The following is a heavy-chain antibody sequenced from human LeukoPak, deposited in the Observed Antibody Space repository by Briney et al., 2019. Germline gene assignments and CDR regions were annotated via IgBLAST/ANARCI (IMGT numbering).Heavy chain of an antibody. CDR3: AKVGDSRYGDY. Sequence: PGGSLRLSCAASGFTFSPYAMSWVRQAPGKGLEWVSVISGSGSGTYYAVSVMGRFTISRDNSKNTLYLQMNSLRAEDTAVYYCAKVGDSRYGDYWGQGTLVTVSS. J-gene: IGHJ4*02. D-gene: IGHD3-22*01. V-gene: IGHV3-23*01. CDR1: GFTFSPYA. CDR2: ISGSGSGT.